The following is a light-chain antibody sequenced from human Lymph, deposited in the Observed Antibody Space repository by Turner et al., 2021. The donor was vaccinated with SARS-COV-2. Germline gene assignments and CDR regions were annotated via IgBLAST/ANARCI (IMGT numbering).Light chain of an antibody. CDR2: GAT. CDR1: EDIYYR. J-gene: IGKJ4*02. V-gene: IGKV1-NL1*01. Sequence: DIQMTQSSSSFSVSLGDRVTITCKASEDIYYRLAWYQQKPGNTPRLLISGATSLEAGVPSRFSGSGSGKDYTLSIISLQTEDVATYYCQQYWTTTWTFGGGTKLEIK. CDR3: QQYWTTTWT.